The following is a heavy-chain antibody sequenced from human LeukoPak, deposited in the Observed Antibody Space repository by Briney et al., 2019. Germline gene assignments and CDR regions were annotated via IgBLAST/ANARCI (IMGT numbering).Heavy chain of an antibody. V-gene: IGHV3-48*01. CDR2: ISGSSTTI. CDR1: GFTFSTYG. J-gene: IGHJ4*02. CDR3: ARDRGYYFDY. D-gene: IGHD3-10*01. Sequence: PGGSLRLSCAASGFTFSTYGIHWVRQAPGKGLEWISFISGSSTTILYADSMKGRFTISRDNAKNSVYLQMNSLRAEDTAVYYCARDRGYYFDYWGQGTLVTVSS.